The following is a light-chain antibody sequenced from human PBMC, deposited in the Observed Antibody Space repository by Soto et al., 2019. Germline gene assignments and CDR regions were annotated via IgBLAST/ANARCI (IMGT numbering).Light chain of an antibody. CDR1: QSVSSY. CDR3: QQRGSWPGT. CDR2: DAS. J-gene: IGKJ4*01. V-gene: IGKV3-11*01. Sequence: EVVLTQSPATLSLSPGERATFSCRASQSVSSYLAWYQQKPGQAPRLLIYDASKRATGIPARFSGSWSGTDFTLTIGSREPEDVAVYYCQQRGSWPGTFGGGTKVEIK.